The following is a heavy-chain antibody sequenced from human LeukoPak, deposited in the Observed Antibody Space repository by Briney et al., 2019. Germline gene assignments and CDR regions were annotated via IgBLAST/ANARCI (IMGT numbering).Heavy chain of an antibody. CDR1: GGSISFYY. D-gene: IGHD4-17*01. Sequence: SETLSLTCTVSGGSISFYYWSWIRQPPGKGLEWTGYIYYSGSTNYNPSLKSRVTISVDTSKNQFSLKLSSVTAADTAVYYCARGAPVTNFDYWGQGTLVTVSS. J-gene: IGHJ4*02. CDR2: IYYSGST. CDR3: ARGAPVTNFDY. V-gene: IGHV4-59*01.